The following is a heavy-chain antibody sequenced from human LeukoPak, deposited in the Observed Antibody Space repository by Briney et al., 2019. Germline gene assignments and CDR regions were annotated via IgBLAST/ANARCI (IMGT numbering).Heavy chain of an antibody. V-gene: IGHV1-2*02. CDR3: ARDGCSSTSCPDV. CDR1: GYTFTDYY. Sequence: ASVKVSCKVSGYTFTDYYMHWGRQAPGQGLERMGWINPNSGGTNYAQKFQGRVTMTRDTSISTAYMELSRLRSDDTAVYYCARDGCSSTSCPDVWGQGTTVTVSS. D-gene: IGHD2-2*01. J-gene: IGHJ6*02. CDR2: INPNSGGT.